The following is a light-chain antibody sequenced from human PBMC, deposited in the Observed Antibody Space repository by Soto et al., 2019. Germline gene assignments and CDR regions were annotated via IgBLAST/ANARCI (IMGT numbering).Light chain of an antibody. Sequence: DIQMTQSPSTLSASVGDRVTITCRASQSISRWVAWYQQKPGKAPNLLIYKASNLESGVPARFSGSGSGTEFSLTISSLQPDDLATYFCQQFSAYPYTFGQGTKLEIK. V-gene: IGKV1-5*03. CDR3: QQFSAYPYT. CDR1: QSISRW. J-gene: IGKJ2*01. CDR2: KAS.